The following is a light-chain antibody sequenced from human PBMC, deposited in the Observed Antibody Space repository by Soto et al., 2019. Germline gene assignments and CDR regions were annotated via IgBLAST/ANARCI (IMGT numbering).Light chain of an antibody. CDR3: QQYDSTPPT. CDR1: QSVNSNY. V-gene: IGKV3-20*01. Sequence: EIVLTQSPGTLSLSPGDRDTLSCRASQSVNSNYLAWYQRKPGQAPRLLIYGASNRATAIPYRFSASGSGTDFTLTITRLEAEDFAVYYCQQYDSTPPTFGQGTKVEVK. J-gene: IGKJ1*01. CDR2: GAS.